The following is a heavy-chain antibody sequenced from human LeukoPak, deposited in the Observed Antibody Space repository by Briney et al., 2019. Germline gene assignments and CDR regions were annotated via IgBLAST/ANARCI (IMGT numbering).Heavy chain of an antibody. V-gene: IGHV1-69*05. CDR1: RGTLSSYA. CDR2: IIHIFGTE. Sequence: SVKDSSKDSRGTLSSYALSWVRQAPGPGLVWMGGIIHIFGTENYAHTFQGRVTITTDESTNTAYLELNSLRSEDTAVYYCARIYSRSPAYGGYYYFMDVWGKGTTVTVSS. CDR3: ARIYSRSPAYGGYYYFMDV. J-gene: IGHJ6*03. D-gene: IGHD6-6*01.